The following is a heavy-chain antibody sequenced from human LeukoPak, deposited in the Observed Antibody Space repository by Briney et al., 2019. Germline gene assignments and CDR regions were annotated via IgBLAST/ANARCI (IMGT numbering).Heavy chain of an antibody. V-gene: IGHV4-34*01. J-gene: IGHJ6*02. CDR3: ARVSLRYYYYYYGMDV. Sequence: SETLSLTCAVYGGPFSGYYWSWIRQPPGKGLEWIGEINHSGSTNYNPSLKSRVTISVDTSKNQFSLKLSSVTAADTAVYYCARVSLRYYYYYYGMDVWGQGTTVTVSS. CDR2: INHSGST. D-gene: IGHD3-16*02. CDR1: GGPFSGYY.